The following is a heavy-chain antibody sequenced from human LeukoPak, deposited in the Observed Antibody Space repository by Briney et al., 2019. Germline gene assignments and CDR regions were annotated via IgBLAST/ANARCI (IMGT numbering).Heavy chain of an antibody. V-gene: IGHV1-18*01. CDR2: ISAYNGNT. CDR3: ARGTYYDYVWGSYRDWYFDY. CDR1: GYTFTSYG. J-gene: IGHJ4*02. D-gene: IGHD3-16*02. Sequence: ASVKVSCKASGYTFTSYGISWVRQAPGQGLEWMGWISAYNGNTNYAQKLQGRVTMTTDTSTSTAYMELRSLRSDDTAVYYCARGTYYDYVWGSYRDWYFDYWGQGTLVTVSS.